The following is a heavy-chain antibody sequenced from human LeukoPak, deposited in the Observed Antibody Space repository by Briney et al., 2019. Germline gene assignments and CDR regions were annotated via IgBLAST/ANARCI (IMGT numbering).Heavy chain of an antibody. CDR3: ARGLAGVGATLWYYYYYMDV. J-gene: IGHJ6*03. Sequence: ASVKVSCKASGYTFTSYYINWVRQATGQGLEWMGWINPNSGSTDSAQKFQGRVTITRNTSISTAYMELSSLRSEDTAVYYCARGLAGVGATLWYYYYYMDVWGKGTTVTVSS. CDR2: INPNSGST. CDR1: GYTFTSYY. V-gene: IGHV1-8*03. D-gene: IGHD1-26*01.